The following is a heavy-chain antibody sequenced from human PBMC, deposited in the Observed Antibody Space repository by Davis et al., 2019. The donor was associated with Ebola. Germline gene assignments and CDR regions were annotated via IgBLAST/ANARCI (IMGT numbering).Heavy chain of an antibody. V-gene: IGHV4-31*03. CDR3: AREAGGGAFDI. CDR2: IYYSGST. Sequence: MPSETLSLTCTVSGGSISSGGYYWSWFRQHPGKGLEWIGYIYYSGSTYYNPSLKSRVTISVDTSKNQFSLKLSSVTAADTAVYYCAREAGGGAFDIWGQGTMITVSS. D-gene: IGHD3-16*01. J-gene: IGHJ3*02. CDR1: GGSISSGGYY.